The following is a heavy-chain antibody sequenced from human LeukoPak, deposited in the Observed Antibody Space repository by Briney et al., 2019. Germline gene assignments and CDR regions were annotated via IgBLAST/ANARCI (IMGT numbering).Heavy chain of an antibody. J-gene: IGHJ3*02. CDR2: IKQDGSEK. Sequence: GGSLRLSCAASGFTFSSYWMSWVRQAPGKGLEWVANIKQDGSEKYHVDSVKGRFTISRDNAKNSLYLQMNSLRAEDTAVYYCARSIAVATPGFWVAFDIWGQGTMVTVSS. V-gene: IGHV3-7*01. CDR3: ARSIAVATPGFWVAFDI. D-gene: IGHD6-19*01. CDR1: GFTFSSYW.